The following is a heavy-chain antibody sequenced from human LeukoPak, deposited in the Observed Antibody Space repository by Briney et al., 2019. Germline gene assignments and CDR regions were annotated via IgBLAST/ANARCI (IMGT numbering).Heavy chain of an antibody. CDR3: VRDLGGGSGH. J-gene: IGHJ4*02. CDR2: INEDGSTT. Sequence: PGGSLRLSCAASGFTFSNAWMHWVRQAPGKGLVWVSRINEDGSTTNYADSVKGRSTIFRDNAKNTLYLQMNSLRAEDTAVYYCVRDLGGGSGHWGQGTLVTVSS. CDR1: GFTFSNAW. V-gene: IGHV3-74*01. D-gene: IGHD1-26*01.